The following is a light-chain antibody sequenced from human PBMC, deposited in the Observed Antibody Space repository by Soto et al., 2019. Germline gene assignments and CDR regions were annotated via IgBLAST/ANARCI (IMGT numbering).Light chain of an antibody. Sequence: EIVLTQSPGTLSLSPGERATLSCRASQSFNSIYLAWYQQKPGQAPRLLIYGASSRATGIPDRFSGSGSGTDFTLTISRLEPEDFAVYSCQQYGSSPYTFGQGTKLEIK. J-gene: IGKJ2*01. V-gene: IGKV3-20*01. CDR2: GAS. CDR1: QSFNSIY. CDR3: QQYGSSPYT.